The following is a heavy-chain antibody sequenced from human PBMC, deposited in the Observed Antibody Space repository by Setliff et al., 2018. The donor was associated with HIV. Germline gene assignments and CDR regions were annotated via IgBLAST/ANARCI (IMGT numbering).Heavy chain of an antibody. Sequence: GGSLRLSCACSGFSFGDYWMSWVRQAPGKGLEWVANIKQDGRERYNVDSVKGRFTISRDNAKNLVFLQMSSLRAEDTAAYYCARDPGSSSFDYWGQGTPVTVSS. CDR3: ARDPGSSSFDY. CDR2: IKQDGRER. V-gene: IGHV3-7*03. CDR1: GFSFGDYW. J-gene: IGHJ4*02. D-gene: IGHD6-19*01.